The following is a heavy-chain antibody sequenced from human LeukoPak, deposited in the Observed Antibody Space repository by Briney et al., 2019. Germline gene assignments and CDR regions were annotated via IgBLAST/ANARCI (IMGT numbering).Heavy chain of an antibody. CDR1: GGSLTYYY. D-gene: IGHD6-19*01. CDR2: IHTSGST. Sequence: SETLSLTCTVSGGSLTYYYWSWVRQPAGKGLEWIGRIHTSGSTNYNSSLKSRVTMSIDTSKNQFSLRLTSVTAADTAVYYRARIPSVLKDSAWYEAWLDSWGQGTLVTVSS. CDR3: ARIPSVLKDSAWYEAWLDS. V-gene: IGHV4-4*07. J-gene: IGHJ5*01.